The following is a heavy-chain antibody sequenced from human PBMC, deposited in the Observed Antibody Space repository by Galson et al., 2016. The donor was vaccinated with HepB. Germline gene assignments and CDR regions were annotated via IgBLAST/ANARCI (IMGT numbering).Heavy chain of an antibody. CDR2: ISPNSGDT. CDR1: GYTFTGYY. CDR3: ARSWSRGGYGSGSYCGY. D-gene: IGHD3-10*01. J-gene: IGHJ4*02. Sequence: SVKVSCKASGYTFTGYYMYWVRQAPGQGLEWMGRISPNSGDTNYAQKFQGRVTMTRDTSISTVYMELSRLTSEDTAVYFCARSWSRGGYGSGSYCGYWGQGTLVTVSS. V-gene: IGHV1-2*06.